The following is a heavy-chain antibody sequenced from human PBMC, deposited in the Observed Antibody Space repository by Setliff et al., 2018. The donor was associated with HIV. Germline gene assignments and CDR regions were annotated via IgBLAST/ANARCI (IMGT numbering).Heavy chain of an antibody. CDR3: ARWVYNSAWSLDY. CDR1: GGSINNYY. V-gene: IGHV4-4*08. D-gene: IGHD6-19*01. CDR2: ISTSGST. J-gene: IGHJ4*02. Sequence: SETLSLTCTVSGGSINNYYWSWIRQPPGKGLEWIGHISTSGSTNHNPSLKSRVTISLDTSRNQFSLKLTSVTAADSATYYCARWVYNSAWSLDYWGQGTLVTVSS.